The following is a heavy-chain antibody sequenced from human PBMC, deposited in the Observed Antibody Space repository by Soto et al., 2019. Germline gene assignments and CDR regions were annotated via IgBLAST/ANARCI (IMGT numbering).Heavy chain of an antibody. J-gene: IGHJ4*02. CDR2: IYYSGST. D-gene: IGHD6-13*01. CDR1: GDSISSSY. Sequence: SETLSLTCTVSGDSISSSYWSWIRQSPGKGLEWIGYIYYSGSTNYNASLKSRVTISVDTSKNQFSLKLSSVTAADTAVYYCARGRGAAADYFDLWGKGTLVTVAS. V-gene: IGHV4-59*01. CDR3: ARGRGAAADYFDL.